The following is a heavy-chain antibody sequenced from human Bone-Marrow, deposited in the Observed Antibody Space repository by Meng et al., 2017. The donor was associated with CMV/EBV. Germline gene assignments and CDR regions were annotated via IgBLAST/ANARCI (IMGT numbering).Heavy chain of an antibody. CDR3: ARPLTNYDFWSGYYTGGGMDV. D-gene: IGHD3-3*01. CDR1: GFIFSNYG. V-gene: IGHV3-30*02. Sequence: GESLKISCAASGFIFSNYGMYWVRQAPGKGLEWVTFIRYDGSNKYYADSVKGRFTISRGNSKNTLFLQMSSRRAEDTAVYYCARPLTNYDFWSGYYTGGGMDVWGQGTTVTVSS. CDR2: IRYDGSNK. J-gene: IGHJ6*02.